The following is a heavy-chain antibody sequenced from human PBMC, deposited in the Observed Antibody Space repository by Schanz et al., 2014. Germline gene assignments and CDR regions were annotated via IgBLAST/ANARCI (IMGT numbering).Heavy chain of an antibody. CDR3: ATDPVEGAPTPYYFDS. J-gene: IGHJ4*02. CDR2: ISSSASYI. CDR1: GFTFSSYS. Sequence: EVQLVESGGDLVKPGGSLRLSCAASGFTFSSYSMNWVRQAPGKGLEWVSFISSSASYIFYADSVKGRFTISRDNAKNTHYLQMNRQRAENREGYYGATDPVEGAPTPYYFDSWGPGTLVTVSS. D-gene: IGHD1-26*01. V-gene: IGHV3-21*01.